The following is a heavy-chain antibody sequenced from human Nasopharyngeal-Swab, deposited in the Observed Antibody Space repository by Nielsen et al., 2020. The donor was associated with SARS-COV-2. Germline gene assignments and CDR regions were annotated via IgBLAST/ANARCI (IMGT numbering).Heavy chain of an antibody. Sequence: SETLSLTCTVSGGSISSGGYFWSWIRQPPGKGLEWIGYIYYSGSTYYNPSLKSRVTISVDTSKNQFSLKLSSVTAADTAVYYCARGGILYYFDYWGQGTLVTVSS. CDR1: GGSISSGGYF. CDR3: ARGGILYYFDY. J-gene: IGHJ4*02. D-gene: IGHD1-1*01. CDR2: IYYSGST. V-gene: IGHV4-31*03.